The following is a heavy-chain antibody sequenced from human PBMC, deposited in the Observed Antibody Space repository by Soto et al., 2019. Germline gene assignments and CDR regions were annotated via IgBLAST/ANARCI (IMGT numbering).Heavy chain of an antibody. CDR2: IYYSGST. CDR3: ARTAAVRGGRSGWFDP. V-gene: IGHV4-30-4*01. J-gene: IGHJ5*02. CDR1: GGSISSGDYY. D-gene: IGHD3-10*01. Sequence: PSETLSLTCTVSGGSISSGDYYWSWIRQSPGKGLEWIGYIYYSGSTYYNPSLKSRVTISVDTSKNQFSLKLSSVTAADTAVYYCARTAAVRGGRSGWFDPWGQGTLVTVSS.